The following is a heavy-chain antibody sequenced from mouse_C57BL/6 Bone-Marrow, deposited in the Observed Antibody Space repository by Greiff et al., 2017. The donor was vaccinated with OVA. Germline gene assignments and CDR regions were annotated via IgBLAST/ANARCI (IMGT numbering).Heavy chain of an antibody. CDR3: ARRYRTRYAMDY. V-gene: IGHV3-6*01. Sequence: EVKLQESGPGLVKPSQSLSLTCSVTGYSITSGYYWNWIRQFPGNKLEWMGYISYDGSNNYNPSLKNRISITRDTSKNQFFLKLNSVTTEDTATYYCARRYRTRYAMDYWGQGTSVTVSS. CDR2: ISYDGSN. CDR1: GYSITSGYY. J-gene: IGHJ4*01.